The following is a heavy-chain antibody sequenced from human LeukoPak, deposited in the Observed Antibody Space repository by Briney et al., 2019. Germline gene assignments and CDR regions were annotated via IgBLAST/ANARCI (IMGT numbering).Heavy chain of an antibody. J-gene: IGHJ4*02. D-gene: IGHD1-26*01. V-gene: IGHV3-30-3*01. CDR2: ISYDGSNK. Sequence: GGSLRLSCAASGFSFSYYAMHWVRQAPGKGLEWVAVISYDGSNKYYVDSVKGRFTISRDNSKSTLNLQMTSLRPEDTAVYWRASGWWDEPLEHWGQGTLVTVSS. CDR1: GFSFSYYA. CDR3: ASGWWDEPLEH.